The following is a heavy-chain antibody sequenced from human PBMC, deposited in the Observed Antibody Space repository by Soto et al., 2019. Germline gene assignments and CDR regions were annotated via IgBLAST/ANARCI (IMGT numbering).Heavy chain of an antibody. Sequence: SETLSLTCTVSGGSISSYYWSWIRQPPGKGLEWIGYIYYSGSTNHNPSLKSRVTISVDTSKNQFSLKLSSVTAADTAVYYCAGGEYYDFSTQMWNLGQGTPVTISS. J-gene: IGHJ4*02. CDR1: GGSISSYY. CDR2: IYYSGST. D-gene: IGHD3-3*01. V-gene: IGHV4-59*01. CDR3: AGGEYYDFSTQMWN.